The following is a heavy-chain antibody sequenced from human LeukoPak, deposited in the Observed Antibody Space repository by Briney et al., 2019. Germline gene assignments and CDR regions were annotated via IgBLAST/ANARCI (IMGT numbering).Heavy chain of an antibody. V-gene: IGHV3-21*01. J-gene: IGHJ4*02. CDR2: ISSSSSYI. D-gene: IGHD2-2*02. Sequence: GGSLILSCAASGFTFSSYSMNWVRQAPGKGLEWVSSISSSSSYIYYAVSVKGRFTISRDNAKNSLYLQMNSLRAEDTAVYYCARTVVPAAISEYYFDYWGQGTLVTVSS. CDR3: ARTVVPAAISEYYFDY. CDR1: GFTFSSYS.